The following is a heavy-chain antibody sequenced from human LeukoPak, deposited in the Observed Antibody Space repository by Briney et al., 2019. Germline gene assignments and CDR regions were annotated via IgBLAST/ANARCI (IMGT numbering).Heavy chain of an antibody. J-gene: IGHJ4*02. Sequence: PSETLSLTCTVSGGSISSYYWSWIQQPPGKGLEWIGYIYYSGSTNYNPSLKSRVTISVDTSKNQFSLKLSSVTAADTAVYYCARGRSSSWYDYWGQGTLVTVSS. V-gene: IGHV4-59*01. CDR2: IYYSGST. D-gene: IGHD6-13*01. CDR3: ARGRSSSWYDY. CDR1: GGSISSYY.